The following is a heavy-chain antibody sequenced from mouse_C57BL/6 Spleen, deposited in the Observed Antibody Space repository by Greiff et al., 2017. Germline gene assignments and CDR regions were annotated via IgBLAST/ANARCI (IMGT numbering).Heavy chain of an antibody. D-gene: IGHD2-3*01. J-gene: IGHJ2*01. CDR2: IRSKSNNYAT. Sequence: EVKLVESGGGLVQPKGSLKLSCAASGFSFNTYAMNWVRQAPGKGLEWVARIRSKSNNYATYYADSVKDRFTISRDDSESMLYLQMNNLKTEDTAMYYCVRHDDGSFDYWGQGTTLTVAS. CDR1: GFSFNTYA. V-gene: IGHV10-1*01. CDR3: VRHDDGSFDY.